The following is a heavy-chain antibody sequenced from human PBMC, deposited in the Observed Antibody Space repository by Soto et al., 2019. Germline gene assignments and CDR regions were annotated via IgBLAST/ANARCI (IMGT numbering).Heavy chain of an antibody. V-gene: IGHV5-10-1*01. D-gene: IGHD6-13*01. CDR1: GYNFDTYW. CDR2: IDPIDSKT. J-gene: IGHJ6*02. Sequence: GESLKISCKGSGYNFDTYWINWVRQTPGKGLEWMGRIDPIDSKTKYSPSLEGHITISVDKSTSTTYLQWSSLKASDTAIYYCARRIAADGGYYYYAFDVWGQGTAV. CDR3: ARRIAADGGYYYYAFDV.